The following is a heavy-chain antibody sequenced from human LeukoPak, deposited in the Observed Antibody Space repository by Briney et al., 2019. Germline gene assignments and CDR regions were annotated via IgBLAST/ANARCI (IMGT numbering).Heavy chain of an antibody. CDR1: GYTFSSYG. V-gene: IGHV1-18*04. Sequence: ASVKVSCKASGYTFSSYGISWVRQAPGQGLEWMGWITAYNGNTNYAQKLQGRVTMTTDTSTSTAYMELRSLRSDDTAVYYCARRPVRGGWFDPWGQGTLVTVSS. D-gene: IGHD3-16*01. CDR2: ITAYNGNT. J-gene: IGHJ5*02. CDR3: ARRPVRGGWFDP.